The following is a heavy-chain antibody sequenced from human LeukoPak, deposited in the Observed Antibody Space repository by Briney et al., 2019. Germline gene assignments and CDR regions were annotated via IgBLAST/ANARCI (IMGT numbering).Heavy chain of an antibody. J-gene: IGHJ6*02. CDR1: GYTFTSYG. CDR2: ISAYNGNT. V-gene: IGHV1-18*01. Sequence: GASVKVSCKASGYTFTSYGISWVRQAPGQGLEWLGWISAYNGNTNYAQKLQGRVTMTTDTSTSTAYMELRSLRSDDTAVYYCARDWGRSSSGAYYYGMDVWGQGTLVTVSS. CDR3: ARDWGRSSSGAYYYGMDV. D-gene: IGHD3-22*01.